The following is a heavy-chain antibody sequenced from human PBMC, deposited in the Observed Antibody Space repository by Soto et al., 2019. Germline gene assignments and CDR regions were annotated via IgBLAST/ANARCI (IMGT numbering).Heavy chain of an antibody. J-gene: IGHJ4*02. D-gene: IGHD6-19*01. Sequence: EVQLVESGGGLVQPGGSLRLSCAASGFTFSSYWMTWVRQAPGKGLEWVANIKQDGSAKYYVDSVKGRFTISRDNAKNTLYLQMNSLRAADPAVYYCASWLKTSGWYVLLEGSCAYGGQGTVVTVSS. CDR2: IKQDGSAK. V-gene: IGHV3-7*01. CDR1: GFTFSSYW. CDR3: ASWLKTSGWYVLLEGSCAY.